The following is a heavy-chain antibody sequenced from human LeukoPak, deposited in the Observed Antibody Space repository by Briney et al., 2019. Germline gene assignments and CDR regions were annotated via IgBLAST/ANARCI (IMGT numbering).Heavy chain of an antibody. Sequence: PGGSLRLSCAASGFTFSSFWMSWVRQAPGKGLEWVANIKQDGSEKHYVDSVKGRFTISRDNAKNSVYLQMSSLRAEDTAVYYCARDVSGYDSGGYWGQGTLVTVSS. CDR2: IKQDGSEK. CDR1: GFTFSSFW. D-gene: IGHD5-12*01. J-gene: IGHJ4*02. V-gene: IGHV3-7*01. CDR3: ARDVSGYDSGGY.